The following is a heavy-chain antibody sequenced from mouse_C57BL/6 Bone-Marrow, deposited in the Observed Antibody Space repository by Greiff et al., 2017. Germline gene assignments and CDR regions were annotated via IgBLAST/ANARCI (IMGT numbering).Heavy chain of an antibody. D-gene: IGHD4-1*01. CDR2: IDPSDSET. Sequence: QVQLQQPGAELVRPGSSVKLSCKASGYTFTSYWMHWVKQRPIQGLEWIGNIDPSDSETHYNQKFKDKATLTVDKSSSTAYMQLSSLTSEDSAVDYCARDWDVWFAYWGQGTLVTVSA. CDR3: ARDWDVWFAY. V-gene: IGHV1-52*01. J-gene: IGHJ3*01. CDR1: GYTFTSYW.